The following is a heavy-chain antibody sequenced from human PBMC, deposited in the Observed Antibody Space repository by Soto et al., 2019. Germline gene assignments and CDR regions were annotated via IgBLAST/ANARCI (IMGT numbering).Heavy chain of an antibody. J-gene: IGHJ4*02. V-gene: IGHV1-8*01. CDR2: MNPNSGNT. D-gene: IGHD2-2*02. CDR1: GYTFTSYD. CDR3: ARGGYCSSTSCYRVGNY. Sequence: QVQLVQSGAEVKKPGASVKVSCKASGYTFTSYDINWVRQATGQGLEWMGWMNPNSGNTGYAQKFQGRVTMTRNTSISTAYMELSSLRSEDTAVYYWARGGYCSSTSCYRVGNYWGQGTLVTVSS.